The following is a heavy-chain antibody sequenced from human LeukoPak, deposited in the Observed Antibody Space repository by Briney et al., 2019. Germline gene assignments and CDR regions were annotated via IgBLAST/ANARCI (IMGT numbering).Heavy chain of an antibody. CDR3: HYYDSSGYYQKEYYFDY. J-gene: IGHJ4*02. V-gene: IGHV3-48*03. D-gene: IGHD3-22*01. Sequence: GGSLRLSCAASGFTFSSYEMNWVRQAPGKGLEWVSYISSSGSTIYYADSVKGRFTISRDNAKNSLYLQMNSLRAEDTAVYYCHYYDSSGYYQKEYYFDYWGQGTLDTVSS. CDR1: GFTFSSYE. CDR2: ISSSGSTI.